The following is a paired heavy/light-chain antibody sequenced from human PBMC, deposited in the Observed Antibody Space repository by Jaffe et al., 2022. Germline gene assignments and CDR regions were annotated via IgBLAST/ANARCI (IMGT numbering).Light chain of an antibody. Sequence: EIVLTQSPGTLSLSPGERVTLSCRASQSIRSSYLAWYQQKRGQAPRLLINGASSRAAGIPDRFSGSGSGTDFTLTISRLEPEDFAVYYCQQYGTSPPYTFGQGTKLEIE. V-gene: IGKV3-20*01. CDR3: QQYGTSPPYT. CDR1: QSIRSSY. J-gene: IGKJ2*01. CDR2: GAS.
Heavy chain of an antibody. CDR1: GDSVSGNTVA. CDR3: ARDLYGDPVVRAFDV. J-gene: IGHJ3*01. CDR2: AYYRSKWYT. D-gene: IGHD4-17*01. Sequence: QVQMQQSGPGLVKPSQTLSLTCAISGDSVSGNTVAWNWIRQSPSRGLEWLGRAYYRSKWYTAYAESVKRRITINPDTSKNQFSLQLNSVTPEDTAVYFCARDLYGDPVVRAFDVWGQGTMVTVSS. V-gene: IGHV6-1*01.